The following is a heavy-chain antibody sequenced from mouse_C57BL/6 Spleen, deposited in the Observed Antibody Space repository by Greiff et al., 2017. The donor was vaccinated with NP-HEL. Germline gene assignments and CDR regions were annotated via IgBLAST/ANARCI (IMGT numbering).Heavy chain of an antibody. CDR1: GYAFSSYW. CDR2: IYPGDGDT. J-gene: IGHJ4*01. Sequence: VQRVESGAELVKPGASVKISCKASGYAFSSYWMNWVKQRPGKGLEWIGQIYPGDGDTNYNGKFKGKATLTADKSSSTAYMQLSSLTSEDSAVYFCAREDSSGNYYAMDYWGQGTSVTVSS. CDR3: AREDSSGNYYAMDY. V-gene: IGHV1-80*01. D-gene: IGHD3-2*02.